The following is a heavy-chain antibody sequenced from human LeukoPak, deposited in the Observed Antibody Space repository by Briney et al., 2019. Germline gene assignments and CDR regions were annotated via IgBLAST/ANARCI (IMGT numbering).Heavy chain of an antibody. CDR2: INHSGST. Sequence: SETLSLTCAVYGGSFSGYYWSWIRQPPGKGLEWIGEINHSGSTNYNPSLKSRVTISVDTSKNQFSLKLSSVTAADTAVYYCARDPMILDIVATINLDYWGQGTLVTVSS. CDR1: GGSFSGYY. D-gene: IGHD5-12*01. V-gene: IGHV4-34*01. CDR3: ARDPMILDIVATINLDY. J-gene: IGHJ4*02.